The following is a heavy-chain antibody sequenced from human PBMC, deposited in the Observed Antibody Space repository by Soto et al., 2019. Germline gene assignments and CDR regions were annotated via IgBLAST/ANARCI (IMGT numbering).Heavy chain of an antibody. CDR3: ARVPSTVTTLRAFLWLFNYYYYYMDF. D-gene: IGHD4-4*01. V-gene: IGHV3-48*01. Sequence: PGGSLRLSCAASGFTFSDFSVNWVRQTPGKGLEWVSYISRSSDATYYADSAKGRFTISRDNAKNSLYLQMNSLRAEDTAVYYCARVPSTVTTLRAFLWLFNYYYYYMDFWGQGTTVPVSS. J-gene: IGHJ6*03. CDR1: GFTFSDFS. CDR2: ISRSSDAT.